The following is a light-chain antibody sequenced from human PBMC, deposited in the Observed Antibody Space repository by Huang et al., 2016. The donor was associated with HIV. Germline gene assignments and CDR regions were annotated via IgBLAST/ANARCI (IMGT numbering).Light chain of an antibody. V-gene: IGKV3-15*01. CDR3: QQHNSWPRT. Sequence: EIVMTQSPATLSVSPGERATLSCRASQSVGSNLAWYQQRRCQAPRLLIYAASTRATGIPARFSGSGSGTEFTLTVSSLQSEDFAVYYCQQHNSWPRTFGQGTRV. CDR2: AAS. J-gene: IGKJ1*01. CDR1: QSVGSN.